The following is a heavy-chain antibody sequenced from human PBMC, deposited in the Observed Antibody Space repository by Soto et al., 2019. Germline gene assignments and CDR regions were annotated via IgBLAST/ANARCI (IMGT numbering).Heavy chain of an antibody. CDR2: ISGYNGNT. Sequence: QVQLVQSGAEVKKPGASVKVSCKSSGYTFTSYGISWVRQAPGQGLEWMGWISGYNGNTNYAQKLQGRVTMTTDTSTSTAYMELRSLRSDDTAVYYCARDEGYKWYDGGLFDPWGQGILVTVSS. J-gene: IGHJ5*02. V-gene: IGHV1-18*01. CDR3: ARDEGYKWYDGGLFDP. CDR1: GYTFTSYG. D-gene: IGHD1-1*01.